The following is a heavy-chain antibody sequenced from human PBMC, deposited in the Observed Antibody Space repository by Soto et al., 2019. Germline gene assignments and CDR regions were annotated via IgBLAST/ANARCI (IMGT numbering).Heavy chain of an antibody. J-gene: IGHJ4*02. CDR3: ASALRVATVVTFYFDY. V-gene: IGHV1-69*01. CDR1: GGTFSSYA. Sequence: QVQLVQSGAEVKKPGSSVKVSCKASGGTFSSYAISWVRQAPGQGLEWMGGIIPIFGTANYAQKFQGRVTITADESTSTADMELSSLRSEDTAVYYCASALRVATVVTFYFDYWGQGTLVTVSS. D-gene: IGHD2-15*01. CDR2: IIPIFGTA.